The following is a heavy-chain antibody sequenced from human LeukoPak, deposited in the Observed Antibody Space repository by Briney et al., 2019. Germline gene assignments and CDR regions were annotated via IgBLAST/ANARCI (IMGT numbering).Heavy chain of an antibody. Sequence: GSLRLSCAASGFTFSSYSMNWVRQAPGKGLEWVSSISSSSSYIYYADSVKGRFTISRDNAKNSLYLQMNSLRAEDTAVHYCAGGTIAAAGTSDYWGQGTLVTVSS. CDR3: AGGTIAAAGTSDY. J-gene: IGHJ4*02. CDR2: ISSSSSYI. V-gene: IGHV3-21*01. CDR1: GFTFSSYS. D-gene: IGHD6-13*01.